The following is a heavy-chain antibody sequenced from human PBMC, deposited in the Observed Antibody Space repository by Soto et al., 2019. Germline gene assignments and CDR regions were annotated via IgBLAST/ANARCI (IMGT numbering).Heavy chain of an antibody. J-gene: IGHJ6*02. CDR2: IYSEGTP. CDR3: ARSTYYDILAGAYYYYAMEV. Sequence: PGGSLRLSCAASGFTVGSNYMSWVRQAPGKGLEWVSVIYSEGTPYYADSVKGRFTISRENSNNTLYLHMNNLRAEDTAVYYCARSTYYDILAGAYYYYAMEVWGQGTTVTVSS. V-gene: IGHV3-53*01. D-gene: IGHD3-9*01. CDR1: GFTVGSNY.